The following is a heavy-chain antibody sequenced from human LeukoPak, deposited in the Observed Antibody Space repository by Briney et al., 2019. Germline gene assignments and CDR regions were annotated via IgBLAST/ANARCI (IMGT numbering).Heavy chain of an antibody. V-gene: IGHV4-4*09. Sequence: SSETLSLTCTVSGGSISSYYWSWIRQPPGKGLEWIGYIYTSGSTNYNPSLKSRVTISVDTSKNQFSLKLSSVTAADTAVYYCAAAPYYDSSRVFDPWGQGTLVTVSS. J-gene: IGHJ5*02. CDR1: GGSISSYY. CDR2: IYTSGST. CDR3: AAAPYYDSSRVFDP. D-gene: IGHD3-22*01.